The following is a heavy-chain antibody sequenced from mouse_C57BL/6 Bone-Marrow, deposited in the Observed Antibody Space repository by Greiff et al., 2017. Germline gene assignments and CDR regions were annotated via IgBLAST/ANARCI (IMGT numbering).Heavy chain of an antibody. CDR2: INPNNGGT. CDR1: GYTFTDYY. V-gene: IGHV1-26*01. J-gene: IGHJ3*01. Sequence: VQLQQSGPELVKPGASVKISCKASGYTFTDYYMNWVKQSHGKSLEWIGDINPNNGGTSYNQKFKGKATLTVDKSSSTAYMELRSLTSEDSAVYYCAREDFGRFAYWGQGTLVTVSA. D-gene: IGHD3-1*01. CDR3: AREDFGRFAY.